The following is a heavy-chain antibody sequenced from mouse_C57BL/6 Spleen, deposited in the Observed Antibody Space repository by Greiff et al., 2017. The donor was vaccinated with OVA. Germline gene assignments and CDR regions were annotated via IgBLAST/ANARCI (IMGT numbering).Heavy chain of an antibody. Sequence: VQLQQPGAELVKPGASVKLSCKASGYTFTSYWMHWVKQRPGQGLEWIGMIHPNSGSTNYNEKFKSKATLTVDKSSSTAYMQLSSLTSEDSAVYYCARERDYSNFYWYFDVWGTGTTVTVSS. CDR3: ARERDYSNFYWYFDV. J-gene: IGHJ1*03. CDR1: GYTFTSYW. V-gene: IGHV1-64*01. D-gene: IGHD2-5*01. CDR2: IHPNSGST.